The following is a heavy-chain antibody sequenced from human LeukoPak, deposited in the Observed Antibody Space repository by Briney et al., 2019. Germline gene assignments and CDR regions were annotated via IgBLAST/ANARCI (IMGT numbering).Heavy chain of an antibody. Sequence: PGGSLRLSCAASGFIFSSYWMSWVRQAPGKGLEWVANIKQDGSEKYYVDSVKGRFTISRDNSKNTLYLQMNSLRAEDTAVCYCARDSRDSSGYYYGVSGFAYYYYMDVWGKGTTVTVSS. CDR3: ARDSRDSSGYYYGVSGFAYYYYMDV. CDR2: IKQDGSEK. CDR1: GFIFSSYW. V-gene: IGHV3-7*01. D-gene: IGHD3-22*01. J-gene: IGHJ6*03.